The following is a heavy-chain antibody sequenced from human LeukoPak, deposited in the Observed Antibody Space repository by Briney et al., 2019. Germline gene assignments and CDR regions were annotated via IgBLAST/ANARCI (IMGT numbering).Heavy chain of an antibody. J-gene: IGHJ4*02. V-gene: IGHV1-18*01. D-gene: IGHD5-18*01. CDR3: ARGGGVDTAFDY. CDR1: GYTFTSYN. Sequence: GASVKVSCKASGYTFTSYNIGWVRQAPGQGLEWMGWINNFSGNTDYAQKLQGRVTMTTDTSTSTAYMELRSLRSDDTAVYYWARGGGVDTAFDYWGQGTLVTVSS. CDR2: INNFSGNT.